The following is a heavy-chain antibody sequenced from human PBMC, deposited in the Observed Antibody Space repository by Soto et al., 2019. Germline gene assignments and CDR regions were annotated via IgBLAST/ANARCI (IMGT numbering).Heavy chain of an antibody. CDR2: IKEDGSET. V-gene: IGHV3-7*05. Sequence: GGSLRLSCAASGFIFSTYWMSWVRQAPGKGLEWVANIKEDGSETYYVDSVRGRFTISRDNARNSLYLQMNSLRAEDTAVYHCAGHSGTYWPNLGQGILGTVSS. CDR1: GFIFSTYW. J-gene: IGHJ4*02. D-gene: IGHD1-26*01. CDR3: AGHSGTYWPN.